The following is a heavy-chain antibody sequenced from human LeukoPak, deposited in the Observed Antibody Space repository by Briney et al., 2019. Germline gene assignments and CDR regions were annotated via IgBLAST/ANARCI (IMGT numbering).Heavy chain of an antibody. CDR3: AKCYYDFWSGPFDY. Sequence: GGSLRLSCAASGFTFSSYAMHWVRQAPGKRLEWVAVISYDGGNKYYADSVKGRFTISRDNSKNTLYLQMNSLRAEDTAVYYCAKCYYDFWSGPFDYWGQGTLVTVSS. V-gene: IGHV3-30-3*02. CDR2: ISYDGGNK. D-gene: IGHD3-3*01. J-gene: IGHJ4*02. CDR1: GFTFSSYA.